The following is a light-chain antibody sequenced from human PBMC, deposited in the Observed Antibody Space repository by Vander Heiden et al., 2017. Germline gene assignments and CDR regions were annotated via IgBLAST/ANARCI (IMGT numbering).Light chain of an antibody. CDR1: QSVLYSSNNKNY. Sequence: DIVMTQSPDSLAVPLGARATINCKSSQSVLYSSNNKNYLAWYQQKPGQPPKLLIYWASTRESGVPDRFSGSGSGTDFTLTISSLQAEDVAVYYCQQYYSTPLTFGGGTKVEIK. CDR2: WAS. J-gene: IGKJ4*01. V-gene: IGKV4-1*01. CDR3: QQYYSTPLT.